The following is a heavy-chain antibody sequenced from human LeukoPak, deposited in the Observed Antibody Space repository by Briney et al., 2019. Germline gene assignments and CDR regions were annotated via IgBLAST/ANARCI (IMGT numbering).Heavy chain of an antibody. CDR3: ARVSKAAAGTFDY. Sequence: PSETLSLTCAVSGGSISSSNWWSWVRQPPGKGLEWIGEIYHSGSTNYNPSLKSRVTISVDKSKNQFSLKLSSVTAADTAVYYCARVSKAAAGTFDYWGQGTLVTVSS. CDR1: GGSISSSNW. CDR2: IYHSGST. V-gene: IGHV4-4*02. J-gene: IGHJ4*02. D-gene: IGHD6-13*01.